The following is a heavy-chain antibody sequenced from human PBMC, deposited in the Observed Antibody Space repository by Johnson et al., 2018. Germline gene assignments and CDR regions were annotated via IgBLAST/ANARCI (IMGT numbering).Heavy chain of an antibody. CDR2: IYSDGST. CDR3: ARDGRSWTHNAEYLQH. CDR1: GFTFSNYA. J-gene: IGHJ1*01. V-gene: IGHV3-23*03. D-gene: IGHD3-10*01. Sequence: VQLQESGGGLVQPGGSLRLSCAASGFTFSNYAMTWVRQAPGKGLEWVSIIYSDGSTHYADYVKGRFTISRDNSKNPLYLQMNSLRAEDTAVYYCARDGRSWTHNAEYLQHWGQGTPVTVSS.